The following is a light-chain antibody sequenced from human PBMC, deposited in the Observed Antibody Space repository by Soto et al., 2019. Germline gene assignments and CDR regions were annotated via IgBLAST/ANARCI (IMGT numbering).Light chain of an antibody. Sequence: DIVLTQSPGTLSLSPGERATLSCRASQSVSSNLAWYQQKPGQAPRLLIYAASSRATGSPDRFSGGGSGTDFTLTISRLEPEDFAVYDCQQYGYSPITFGQGTRLEIK. J-gene: IGKJ5*01. CDR1: QSVSSN. CDR2: AAS. V-gene: IGKV3-20*01. CDR3: QQYGYSPIT.